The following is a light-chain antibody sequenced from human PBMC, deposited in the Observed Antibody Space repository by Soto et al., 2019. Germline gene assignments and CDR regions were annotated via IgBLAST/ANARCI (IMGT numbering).Light chain of an antibody. V-gene: IGKV3-20*01. CDR1: QSVSSSF. CDR3: QHYGTSLWT. Sequence: EIMLTQSPGTLSLSPGERATLSCRASQSVSSSFLAWYQQKPGQAPRLLIYGASSRATGLPDRFSGSGSGTHFPLPISRLEPEDFAMYLCQHYGTSLWTLGQGPKVELK. CDR2: GAS. J-gene: IGKJ1*01.